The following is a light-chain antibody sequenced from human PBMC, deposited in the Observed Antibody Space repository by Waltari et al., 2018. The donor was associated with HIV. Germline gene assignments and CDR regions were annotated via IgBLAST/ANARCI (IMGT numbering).Light chain of an antibody. CDR3: QAWDTSTVV. CDR1: KLGDKY. V-gene: IGLV3-1*01. Sequence: GQTASITCSGDKLGDKYTCWYQQRPGQSPVLVIYQDNKRPSGITERFSGSNSGSTATLTISGTQAMDEADYYCQAWDTSTVVFGGGTKLTVL. CDR2: QDN. J-gene: IGLJ2*01.